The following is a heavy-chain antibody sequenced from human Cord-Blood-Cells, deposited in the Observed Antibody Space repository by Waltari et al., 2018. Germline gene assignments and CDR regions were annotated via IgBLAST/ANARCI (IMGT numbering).Heavy chain of an antibody. CDR2: ISSSSSYI. CDR3: ARDSGDYVWGSYRYFDY. Sequence: EVRLVESGGGLVKPGGSLRLPCAASGFTFSSYSLNWVRQAPGKGLEWVSSISSSSSYIYYADSVKGRFTISRDNAKNSLYLQMNSLRAEDTAVYYCARDSGDYVWGSYRYFDYWGQGTLVTVSS. CDR1: GFTFSSYS. V-gene: IGHV3-21*01. J-gene: IGHJ4*02. D-gene: IGHD3-16*02.